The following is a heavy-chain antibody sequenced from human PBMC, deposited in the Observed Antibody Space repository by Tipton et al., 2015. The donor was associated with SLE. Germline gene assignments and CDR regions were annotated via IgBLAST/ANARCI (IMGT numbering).Heavy chain of an antibody. J-gene: IGHJ3*02. CDR1: DDSLSSSY. CDR2: LDDSGNT. CDR3: ARGSYGTDAFDI. V-gene: IGHV4-59*01. Sequence: GLVKPSETLSLICVVSDDSLSSSYWSWIRQPPGKGLEWIASLDDSGNTNYNPSLRSRVTTSIDTPKSQFSLKLSSVTAADTAVYYCARGSYGTDAFDIWGQGTMVTVSS. D-gene: IGHD3-10*01.